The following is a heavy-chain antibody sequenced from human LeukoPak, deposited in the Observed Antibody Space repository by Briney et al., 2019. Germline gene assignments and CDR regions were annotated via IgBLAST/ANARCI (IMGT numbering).Heavy chain of an antibody. J-gene: IGHJ4*02. CDR1: GGSISSYY. Sequence: PSETLSLTCTVSGGSISSYYCSWIRQPPGKGLEWIGYIYYSGSTNYNPSLKSRVTIAVDTSKNQFSLKLSSVTAADTAVYYCARDSGYYDLDYWGQGTLVTVSS. D-gene: IGHD3-22*01. V-gene: IGHV4-59*01. CDR3: ARDSGYYDLDY. CDR2: IYYSGST.